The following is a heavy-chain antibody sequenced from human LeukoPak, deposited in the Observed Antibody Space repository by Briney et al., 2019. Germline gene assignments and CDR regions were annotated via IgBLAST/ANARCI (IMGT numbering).Heavy chain of an antibody. Sequence: SETLSLTCTVSGGSISSSSYYWGWIRQPPGKGLEWIGSIYYSGSTNYNPSLKSRVTISVDTSKNQFSLKLSSVTAADTAVYYCAREGWFDPWGQGTLVTVSS. V-gene: IGHV4-39*07. CDR2: IYYSGST. CDR3: AREGWFDP. CDR1: GGSISSSSYY. J-gene: IGHJ5*02.